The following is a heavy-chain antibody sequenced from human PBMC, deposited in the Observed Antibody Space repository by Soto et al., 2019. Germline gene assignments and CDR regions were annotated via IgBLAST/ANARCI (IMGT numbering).Heavy chain of an antibody. V-gene: IGHV3-74*01. Sequence: EVQLVESGGGLVQPGGSLRLSCAGSGFTFSNYWMHWVRQAPGKGLEWVSRIDHDGPTDYADSVRGRFTISRDNAENTLYLQMNSLRPEDTALYYCVRDSHGVYWGQGTLVTVSS. CDR3: VRDSHGVY. CDR1: GFTFSNYW. J-gene: IGHJ4*02. D-gene: IGHD4-17*01. CDR2: IDHDGPT.